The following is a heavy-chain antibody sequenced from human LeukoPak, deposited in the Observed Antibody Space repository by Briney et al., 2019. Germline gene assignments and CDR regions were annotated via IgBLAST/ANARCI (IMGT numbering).Heavy chain of an antibody. CDR1: GATFSSYA. CDR3: ARDLSVLAVAGTDY. CDR2: IIPIFGTA. J-gene: IGHJ4*02. Sequence: SVKVSCKASGATFSSYAISWVRQAPGQELEWMGGIIPIFGTANYAQKFQGRVTITADKSTSTAYMELSSLRSEDTAVYYCARDLSVLAVAGTDYWGQGTLVTVSS. D-gene: IGHD6-19*01. V-gene: IGHV1-69*06.